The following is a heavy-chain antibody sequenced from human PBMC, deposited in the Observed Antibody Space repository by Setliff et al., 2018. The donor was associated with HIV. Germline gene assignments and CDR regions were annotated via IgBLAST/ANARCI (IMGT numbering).Heavy chain of an antibody. J-gene: IGHJ4*02. CDR2: ISYDGSNQ. CDR3: ARDLDAGTTKIFDY. D-gene: IGHD1-1*01. V-gene: IGHV3-30*04. CDR1: GFNFDAYA. Sequence: GGSLRLSCAASGFNFDAYAMHWVRQSPGKGPEWVALISYDGSNQYYRYSVKGRFTISRDNSKKMLYLQMNILRPEDTGVYYCARDLDAGTTKIFDYWGQGTLVTVSS.